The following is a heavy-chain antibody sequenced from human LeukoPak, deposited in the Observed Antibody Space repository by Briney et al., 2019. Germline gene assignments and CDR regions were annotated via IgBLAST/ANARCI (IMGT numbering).Heavy chain of an antibody. J-gene: IGHJ4*02. D-gene: IGHD6-13*01. CDR3: ARGVVFIAAAGGYYFDY. CDR1: RFTFSSYA. Sequence: GGSLRLSCAASRFTFSSYAMNWVRQAPGKGLEWVSVIYSGGSTYYADSVKGRFTISRDNSKNTLYLQMNSLRAEDTAVYYCARGVVFIAAAGGYYFDYWGQGTLVTVSS. V-gene: IGHV3-53*01. CDR2: IYSGGST.